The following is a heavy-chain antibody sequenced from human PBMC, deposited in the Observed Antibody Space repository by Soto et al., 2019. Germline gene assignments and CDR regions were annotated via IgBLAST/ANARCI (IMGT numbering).Heavy chain of an antibody. V-gene: IGHV3-21*06. D-gene: IGHD4-17*01. Sequence: PGGSLRLSCEGSGFHFRNFNMIWVRQSPGKGLEWVSSVSGSSSYIYYADSVKGRFTVSRDNANNLVFLQMNGLRPEDTAMYYCARDRRGHYGPWGQGKMFTVSS. CDR3: ARDRRGHYGP. CDR2: VSGSSSYI. J-gene: IGHJ3*01. CDR1: GFHFRNFN.